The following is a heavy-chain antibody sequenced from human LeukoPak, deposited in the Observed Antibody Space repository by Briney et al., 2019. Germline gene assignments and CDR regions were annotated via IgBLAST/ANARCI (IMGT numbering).Heavy chain of an antibody. CDR3: ARSDSSSWYGY. CDR2: INHGGST. D-gene: IGHD6-13*01. Sequence: SETLSLTCAVYGGSFSGYYWSWIRQPPGKGLEWIGEINHGGSTNYNPPLKSRVTISVDTSKNQFSLKLSSVTAADTAVYYCARSDSSSWYGYWGQGTLVTVSS. J-gene: IGHJ4*02. CDR1: GGSFSGYY. V-gene: IGHV4-34*01.